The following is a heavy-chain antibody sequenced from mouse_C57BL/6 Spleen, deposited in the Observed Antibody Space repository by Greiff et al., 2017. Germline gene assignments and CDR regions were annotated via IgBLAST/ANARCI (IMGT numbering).Heavy chain of an antibody. CDR2: INPSTGGT. Sequence: EVMLVESGPELVKPGASVKISCKASGYSFTGYYMNWVKQSPEKSLEWIGEINPSTGGTTYNQKFKAKATLTVDKSSSTAYMQLKSLTSEDSAVYYCARSRPGVYFDYWGQGTTLTVSS. CDR1: GYSFTGYY. V-gene: IGHV1-42*01. CDR3: ARSRPGVYFDY. J-gene: IGHJ2*01.